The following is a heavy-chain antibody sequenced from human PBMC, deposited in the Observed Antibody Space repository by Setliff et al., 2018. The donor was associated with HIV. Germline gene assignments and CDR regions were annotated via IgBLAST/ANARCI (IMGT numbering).Heavy chain of an antibody. CDR3: ARDGSKNYYYYYMDV. CDR2: IIPIFGTA. D-gene: IGHD3-10*01. CDR1: GGTFSSYA. J-gene: IGHJ6*03. Sequence: ASVKVSCKASGGTFSSYAISWVRQAPGQGLEWMGGIIPIFGTANYAQKFQGRVTITTDESTSTAYMELSSLRSEDTAVYYCARDGSKNYYYYYMDVWGKGTTVTVSS. V-gene: IGHV1-69*05.